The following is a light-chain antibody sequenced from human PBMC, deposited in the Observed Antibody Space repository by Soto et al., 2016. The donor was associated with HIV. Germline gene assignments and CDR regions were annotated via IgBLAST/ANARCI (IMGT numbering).Light chain of an antibody. V-gene: IGKV1-5*01. CDR1: QSIGRF. J-gene: IGKJ2*01. CDR3: QQYDNYLYT. Sequence: DIQMTQSPSSLSASVGDRVTITCRASQSIGRFLNWYQQISGKAPNLLIYDASTLQSGVPSRFSGSGSGTEFTLTINSLQPDDFATYYCQQYDNYLYTFGQGTKLEI. CDR2: DAS.